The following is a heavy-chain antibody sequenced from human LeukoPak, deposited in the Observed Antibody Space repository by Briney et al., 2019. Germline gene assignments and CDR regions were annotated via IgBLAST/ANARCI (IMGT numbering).Heavy chain of an antibody. Sequence: SETLSLTCTVSGGSISSYYWSWIRQPPGKGLEWIGYIYYSGSTNYNPSLKSRVTISVDTSKNQFSLKLSSVTAADTAVYYCARAAWYYDSSGYYFSGPVDYWGQGTLVTVSS. D-gene: IGHD3-22*01. CDR2: IYYSGST. J-gene: IGHJ4*02. CDR3: ARAAWYYDSSGYYFSGPVDY. CDR1: GGSISSYY. V-gene: IGHV4-59*01.